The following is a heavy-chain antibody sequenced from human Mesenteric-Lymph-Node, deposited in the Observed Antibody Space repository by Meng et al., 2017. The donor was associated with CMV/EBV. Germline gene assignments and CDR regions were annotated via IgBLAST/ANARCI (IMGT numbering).Heavy chain of an antibody. CDR1: GFSLSTSGVG. CDR2: IYWDDDK. V-gene: IGHV2-5*02. CDR3: AHRRPVATIEPVFDY. J-gene: IGHJ4*02. Sequence: GFSLSTSGVGVGWIRQPPGKALEWLALIYWDDDKRYSPSLKSRLTITKDTSKNQVVLTMTNMDPVDTATYYCAHRRPVATIEPVFDYWGQGTLVTVSS. D-gene: IGHD5-12*01.